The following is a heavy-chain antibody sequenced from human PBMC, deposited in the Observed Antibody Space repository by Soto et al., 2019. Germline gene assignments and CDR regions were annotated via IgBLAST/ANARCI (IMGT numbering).Heavy chain of an antibody. J-gene: IGHJ4*02. CDR1: GFTFSSYA. CDR2: ISGSGGST. D-gene: IGHD6-19*01. V-gene: IGHV3-23*01. Sequence: EVQLLESGGGLVQPGGSLRLSCAASGFTFSSYAMSWVRQAPGKGLEWVSAISGSGGSTYYADSVKGRFAISRDNSKNTLYLQMNSLRAEDTAVYYCAKSSSGWYEGFDYWGQGTLVTVSS. CDR3: AKSSSGWYEGFDY.